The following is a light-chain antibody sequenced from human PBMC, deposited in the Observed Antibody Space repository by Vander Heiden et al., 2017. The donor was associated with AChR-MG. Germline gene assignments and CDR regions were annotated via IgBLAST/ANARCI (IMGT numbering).Light chain of an antibody. J-gene: IGKJ4*01. CDR2: AAS. CDR3: QQYYSSPLT. V-gene: IGKV1-8*01. Sequence: AIRMTQSPSSFSASTGDRVTITCRASESVSSYLAWYQQKPGKAPKLLIYAASTLQSGVPSRFSGSGSGTDFTLTISCLQSEDFATYYCQQYYSSPLTFGGGTKVEIK. CDR1: ESVSSY.